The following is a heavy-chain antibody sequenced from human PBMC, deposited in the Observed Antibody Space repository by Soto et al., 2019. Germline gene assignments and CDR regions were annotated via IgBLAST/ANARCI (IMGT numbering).Heavy chain of an antibody. CDR3: APTLTAGRFHT. CDR1: GGSIMNSDHY. D-gene: IGHD2-21*02. V-gene: IGHV4-31*03. Sequence: QVQLQESGPGLVKPSQTLSITCTVSGGSIMNSDHYWVWIRQHPGKGLEWIGYIYYRGNTYYNPSLQRRVTISVDTSRNQFSLILTSVTAADTAVYYCAPTLTAGRFHTWGQGTLVTVSS. CDR2: IYYRGNT. J-gene: IGHJ5*02.